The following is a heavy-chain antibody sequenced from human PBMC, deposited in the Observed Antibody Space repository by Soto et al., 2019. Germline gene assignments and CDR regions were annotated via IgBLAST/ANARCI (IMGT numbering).Heavy chain of an antibody. J-gene: IGHJ4*02. Sequence: EVQLLESGGGLVQPGWSLRLTCAASGFTFSEYAMSWVRQAPGKGLELVSSISSSGGTTSYTDSVKGRFTISRDNSKNTLSLQTSGLRAEDTAIYYCTKEPKKSISHDYWGLGTLVTVSP. D-gene: IGHD2-21*01. CDR1: GFTFSEYA. V-gene: IGHV3-23*01. CDR3: TKEPKKSISHDY. CDR2: ISSSGGTT.